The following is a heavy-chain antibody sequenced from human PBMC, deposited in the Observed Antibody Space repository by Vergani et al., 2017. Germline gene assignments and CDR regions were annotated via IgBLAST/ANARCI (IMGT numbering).Heavy chain of an antibody. J-gene: IGHJ3*02. CDR1: GYTLTDYW. D-gene: IGHD2-2*01. CDR3: AREKDIVVVPAAMGSAFDI. Sequence: DVQLVQSGAEVKKPGTTVKISCKVSGYTLTDYWMHWVQQAPGKGLEWMGAVDPEDGETVYAEKFQARVTITADTSRDTVYLEVTSLKSDDTAVYYCAREKDIVVVPAAMGSAFDIWGQGTMVTVSS. V-gene: IGHV1-69-2*01. CDR2: VDPEDGET.